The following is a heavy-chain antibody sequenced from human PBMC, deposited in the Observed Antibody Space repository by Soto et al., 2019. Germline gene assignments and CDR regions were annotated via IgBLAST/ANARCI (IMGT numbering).Heavy chain of an antibody. D-gene: IGHD3-22*01. CDR3: ARAPYYYDSSGYYYYFDY. J-gene: IGHJ4*02. CDR1: GGTFSSYA. V-gene: IGHV1-69*06. Sequence: SVKVSCKASGGTFSSYAISWVRQAPGQGLEWMGGIIPIFGTANYAQKFQGRVTITADKSTSTAYMELSSLRSEDTAVYYCARAPYYYDSSGYYYYFDYWGKGTLVTVSS. CDR2: IIPIFGTA.